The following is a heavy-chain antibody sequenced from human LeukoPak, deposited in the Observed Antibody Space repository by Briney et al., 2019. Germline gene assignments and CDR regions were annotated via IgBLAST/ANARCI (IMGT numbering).Heavy chain of an antibody. V-gene: IGHV4-59*08. Sequence: SETLSLTCTVSGGSISSYYWSWIRQPPGKGLEWIGDIYYSGSTNYNPSLKSRVTISVDTSKNQFSLKLSSVTAADTAVYYCARHIHIPDYFDYWGQGTLVTVSS. J-gene: IGHJ4*02. D-gene: IGHD2-21*01. CDR2: IYYSGST. CDR1: GGSISSYY. CDR3: ARHIHIPDYFDY.